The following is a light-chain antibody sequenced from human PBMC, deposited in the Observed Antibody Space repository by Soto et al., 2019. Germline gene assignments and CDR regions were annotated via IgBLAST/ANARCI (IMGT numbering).Light chain of an antibody. Sequence: AIQMTQSPSSLSASVGDRVTITCRASQGIRNDLAWYQQKPGKAPKVLIYAASSLPSGVPSRFSGSASGTDFTLTISSLQPEDFATYYCLQEYNYPRTFGQGTKVDSK. J-gene: IGKJ1*01. CDR3: LQEYNYPRT. V-gene: IGKV1-6*01. CDR1: QGIRND. CDR2: AAS.